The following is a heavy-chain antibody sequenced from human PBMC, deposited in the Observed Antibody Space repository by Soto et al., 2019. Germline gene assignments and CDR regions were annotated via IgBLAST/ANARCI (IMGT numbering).Heavy chain of an antibody. CDR1: GFSLETSGMG. V-gene: IGHV2-5*02. J-gene: IGHJ2*01. CDR3: ADSRYQYDKSGHYSHGYFEL. CDR2: IYWDDDK. D-gene: IGHD3-22*01. Sequence: QITLKESGPPLVKPTQTLTLTCTFSGFSLETSGMGMSWIRQPPGKALEWLALIYWDDDKRYSPSLKNRLTTTSDTYKNQVLRTITNVDTMDTATDYCADSRYQYDKSGHYSHGYFELWGRGTLVTVSS.